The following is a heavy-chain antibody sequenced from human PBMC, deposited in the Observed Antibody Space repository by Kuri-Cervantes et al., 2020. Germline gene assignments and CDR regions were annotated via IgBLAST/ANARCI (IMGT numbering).Heavy chain of an antibody. CDR2: TTSDTVNT. V-gene: IGHV1-18*01. D-gene: IGHD3-22*01. CDR3: ARDFSSSGYWWGNWYFDL. Sequence: ASVKVSCKASGYNFSSYGVSWVRQAPGHGLEWIGWTTSDTVNTKYAQKVHMRVTMTTDTSTSTAYMELRSLRSDDTAVYYCARDFSSSGYWWGNWYFDLWGRGTLVTVSS. J-gene: IGHJ2*01. CDR1: GYNFSSYG.